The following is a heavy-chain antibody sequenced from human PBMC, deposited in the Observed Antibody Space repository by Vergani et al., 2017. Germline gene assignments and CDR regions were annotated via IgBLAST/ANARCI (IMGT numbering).Heavy chain of an antibody. CDR2: IHHSGSS. D-gene: IGHD3-22*01. Sequence: QVQLQESGPRLVKPSETLSLTCGVSGYSINSGYYWAWSRQPPGKGLEWIGTIHHSGSSYHNPSLKSRVTISVDTSKNHFSLKLTSVTAADTAVYYCARQPYYHDTSGFFFDLWGRGTLVTVSS. CDR3: ARQPYYHDTSGFFFDL. J-gene: IGHJ2*01. V-gene: IGHV4-38-2*01. CDR1: GYSINSGYY.